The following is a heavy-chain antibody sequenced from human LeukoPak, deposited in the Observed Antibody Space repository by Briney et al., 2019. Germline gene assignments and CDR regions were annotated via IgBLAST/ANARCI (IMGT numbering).Heavy chain of an antibody. Sequence: GASVKVSCKASGYTFTGYFMHWVRQAPGQGLEWMGWINPNSGGTNYAQKFQGRVTMTRDTSISTAYMELRRLRYDDTAVYYCATAVIVAVFGDAFDIWGQGTLDTVSS. CDR1: GYTFTGYF. V-gene: IGHV1-2*02. CDR3: ATAVIVAVFGDAFDI. CDR2: INPNSGGT. D-gene: IGHD6-13*01. J-gene: IGHJ3*02.